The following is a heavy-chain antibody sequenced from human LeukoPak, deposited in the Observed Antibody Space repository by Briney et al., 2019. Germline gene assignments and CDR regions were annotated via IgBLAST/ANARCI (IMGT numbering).Heavy chain of an antibody. J-gene: IGHJ4*02. CDR2: IYPGDSDT. CDR3: ARRDYCSSATCPLDY. Sequence: GESLKVSCQVSGYSFITYWIGWVRQMPGKGLEWMGIIYPGDSDTRYSPSFQGQVTISADKSIRTAYLQWSSLKASDTAMYYCARRDYCSSATCPLDYWGQGTLVTVSS. V-gene: IGHV5-51*01. CDR1: GYSFITYW. D-gene: IGHD2-2*01.